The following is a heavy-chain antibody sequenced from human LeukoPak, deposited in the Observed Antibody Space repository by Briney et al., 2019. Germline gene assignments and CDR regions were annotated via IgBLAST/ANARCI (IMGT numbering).Heavy chain of an antibody. V-gene: IGHV4-4*07. CDR2: IYISGST. CDR1: GGSISSYY. Sequence: PSETLSLTCTVSGGSISSYYWSWIRQPAGKGLEWIGRIYISGSTNYNPSLKSRVTMSVDTSKNQFSLKLSSVTAADTAVYYCARDLVVVPAATIPYYYYMDVWGKGTTVTVS. J-gene: IGHJ6*03. D-gene: IGHD2-2*01. CDR3: ARDLVVVPAATIPYYYYMDV.